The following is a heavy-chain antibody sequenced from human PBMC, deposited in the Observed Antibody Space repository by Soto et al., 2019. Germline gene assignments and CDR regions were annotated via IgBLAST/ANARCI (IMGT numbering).Heavy chain of an antibody. CDR3: ARDVRYYDSSGYYLSYYYYGMDV. D-gene: IGHD3-22*01. J-gene: IGHJ6*02. V-gene: IGHV4-31*03. Sequence: PSETLSLTCTVSGGSISSGGYYWSWIRQHPGKGLEWIGYIYYSGSTYYNPSLKSRVTISVDTSKNQFSLKLSSVTAADTAVYYCARDVRYYDSSGYYLSYYYYGMDVWGQGTTVTVS. CDR2: IYYSGST. CDR1: GGSISSGGYY.